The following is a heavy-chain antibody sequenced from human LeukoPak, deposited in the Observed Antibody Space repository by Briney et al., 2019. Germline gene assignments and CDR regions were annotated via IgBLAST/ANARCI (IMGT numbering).Heavy chain of an antibody. Sequence: GGSLRLSCAASGFTFSSYSMIWVRQAPGKGLEWVSSTSISSSYLYYADSVKGRFTISRDNAKNSLYLQMNSLRAEDTAVYYCARDKNWGSGAFDIWGQGTMVTVSS. V-gene: IGHV3-21*01. J-gene: IGHJ3*02. CDR1: GFTFSSYS. D-gene: IGHD7-27*01. CDR3: ARDKNWGSGAFDI. CDR2: TSISSSYL.